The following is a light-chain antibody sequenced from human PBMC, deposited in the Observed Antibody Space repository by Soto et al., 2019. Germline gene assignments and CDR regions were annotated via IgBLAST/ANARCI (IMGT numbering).Light chain of an antibody. V-gene: IGKV3-20*01. CDR2: DAS. J-gene: IGKJ1*01. Sequence: EIVLTQSPGTLSLSPGEGATLSCMASQSVSSSYLAWYQQKPGQAPRPLIYDASSRATGIPDRFSGSGSGTDFTLTISRLEPEDFVVYYCQQYGSSSWTFGQGTKVDIK. CDR3: QQYGSSSWT. CDR1: QSVSSSY.